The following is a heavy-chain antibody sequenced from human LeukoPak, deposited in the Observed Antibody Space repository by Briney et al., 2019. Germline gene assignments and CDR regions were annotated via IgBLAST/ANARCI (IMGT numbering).Heavy chain of an antibody. CDR2: IHYSGST. J-gene: IGHJ5*02. CDR3: ASRRAAAGDNWFDP. V-gene: IGHV4-59*08. Sequence: PSETLSLSCTVSGGSISSYYWIWIRQPPGKGLEWIGYIHYSGSTNYNPSLKSRVTISVDTSKNQFSLKLSSVTAADTAVYYYASRRAAAGDNWFDPWGQGTLVTVSS. CDR1: GGSISSYY. D-gene: IGHD6-13*01.